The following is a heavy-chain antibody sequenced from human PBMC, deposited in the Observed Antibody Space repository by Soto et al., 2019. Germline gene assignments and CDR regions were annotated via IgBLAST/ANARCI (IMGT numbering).Heavy chain of an antibody. J-gene: IGHJ5*02. V-gene: IGHV1-46*01. D-gene: IGHD6-6*01. CDR3: ARPAGRLANWFDP. CDR2: INPSGGST. Sequence: QVQLVQSGVEVTKPGASVKVSCKASGYTFTDYRMIWVRQAPGQGLEWMGIINPSGGSTNYAPNFQGRVTLTRDSFTSTVYMELSNLRSEDTAVYYCARPAGRLANWFDPWGQGTLVTVSS. CDR1: GYTFTDYR.